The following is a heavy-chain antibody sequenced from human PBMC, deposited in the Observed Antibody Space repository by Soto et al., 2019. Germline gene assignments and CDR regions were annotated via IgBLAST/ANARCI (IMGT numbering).Heavy chain of an antibody. Sequence: QITLKESGPTLVKPTQTLTLTCTVSGSSLMTNGVGVGWFRQPPGKALEWLALIYPDDDGRHRPSLKSTVTITKDNTKNEVVLKMTNVDPMDTGTYYCAYTVPSGSVWEAFNYWGQGSLVTISS. CDR3: AYTVPSGSVWEAFNY. V-gene: IGHV2-5*02. J-gene: IGHJ4*02. CDR2: IYPDDDG. D-gene: IGHD1-26*01. CDR1: GSSLMTNGVG.